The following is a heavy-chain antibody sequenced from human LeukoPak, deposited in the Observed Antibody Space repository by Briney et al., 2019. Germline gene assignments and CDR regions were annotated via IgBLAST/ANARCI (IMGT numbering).Heavy chain of an antibody. CDR3: ARELGSSIYYYYGMDV. CDR1: GGTFISYA. J-gene: IGHJ6*02. CDR2: IIPILGIA. D-gene: IGHD6-6*01. V-gene: IGHV1-69*04. Sequence: ASVKVSCKASGGTFISYAISWVRQAPGQGLEWMGRIIPILGIANYAQKFQGRVTITADKSTSTAYMELSSLRSEDTAVYYCARELGSSIYYYYGMDVWGQGTTVTVSS.